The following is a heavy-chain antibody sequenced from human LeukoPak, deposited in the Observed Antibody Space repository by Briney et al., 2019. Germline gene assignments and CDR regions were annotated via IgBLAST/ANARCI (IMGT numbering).Heavy chain of an antibody. CDR3: ARGGPNGLFPYPFDF. CDR1: GFIFNHHA. D-gene: IGHD3-22*01. V-gene: IGHV3-33*01. CDR2: IWSDKSNR. J-gene: IGHJ4*02. Sequence: PGGSLRLSCAASGFIFNHHAMHWVRQAPGKGLEWVAVIWSDKSNRFYGDSVRGRFTISRDNSKNTLYLQMNSLRAEDTAIYYCARGGPNGLFPYPFDFWGQGTRVIVSA.